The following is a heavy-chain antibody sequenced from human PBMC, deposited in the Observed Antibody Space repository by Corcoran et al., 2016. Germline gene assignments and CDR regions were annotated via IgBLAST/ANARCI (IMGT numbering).Heavy chain of an antibody. CDR2: INPNNGGT. J-gene: IGHJ4*02. Sequence: QVQLVQSGAEVKRPGASVKVACKASGYTFTGYYMHWVRQAPGQGLEWMGWINPNNGGTNYAQKFQGRVTMTRDTSISTTHMELSRLKSDDTAVYYCARDQLPPHNYDSSAYYSAGDYWGQGTLVTVSS. CDR3: ARDQLPPHNYDSSAYYSAGDY. V-gene: IGHV1-2*02. CDR1: GYTFTGYY. D-gene: IGHD3-22*01.